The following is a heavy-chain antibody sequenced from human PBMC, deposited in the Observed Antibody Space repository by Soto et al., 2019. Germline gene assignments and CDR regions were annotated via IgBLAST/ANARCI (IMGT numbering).Heavy chain of an antibody. CDR3: EEGVVREVVEWFDS. J-gene: IGHJ5*01. V-gene: IGHV3-23*01. CDR1: GFIFSDYA. Sequence: GGSLRLSCAASGFIFSDYAMTWVRQTPGKGLEWVSAITSSGSSTYFADSLKGRITISRDNSKNTLPLQMDSLRVEDTAIYYSEEGVVREVVEWFDSWGQGTLVTVSS. CDR2: ITSSGSST. D-gene: IGHD2-21*01.